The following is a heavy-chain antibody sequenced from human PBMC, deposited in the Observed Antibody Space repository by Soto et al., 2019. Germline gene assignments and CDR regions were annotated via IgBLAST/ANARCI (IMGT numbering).Heavy chain of an antibody. V-gene: IGHV3-23*01. Sequence: EVQLLESGGGLVQPGGSLRLSCTASGFTFSSYAMSWVRQAPGKGLEWVSAISGSGGSTYYADSVKGRFTISRDNSKNTLYLQMNSLRAEDTAVYYCAKPDRDIVVVVAATTNGGAFDIWGQGTMVTVSS. D-gene: IGHD2-15*01. CDR3: AKPDRDIVVVVAATTNGGAFDI. J-gene: IGHJ3*02. CDR2: ISGSGGST. CDR1: GFTFSSYA.